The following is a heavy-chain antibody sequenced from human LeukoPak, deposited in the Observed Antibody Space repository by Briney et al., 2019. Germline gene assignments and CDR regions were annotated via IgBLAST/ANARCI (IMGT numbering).Heavy chain of an antibody. CDR3: ARAYIVVVPAAMVWFDP. CDR1: GGSISTNNW. CDR2: VLHSGNI. Sequence: PSETLSLTCAVSGGSISTNNWWTWVRQSPKKGLEWIGEVLHSGNINYNPSLKSRVTISVDTSKNQFSLKLSSVTAADTAVYYCARAYIVVVPAAMVWFDPWGQGTLVTVSS. J-gene: IGHJ5*02. V-gene: IGHV4-4*02. D-gene: IGHD2-2*01.